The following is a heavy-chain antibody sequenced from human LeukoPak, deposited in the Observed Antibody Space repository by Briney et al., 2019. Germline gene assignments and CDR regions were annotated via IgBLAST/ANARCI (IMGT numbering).Heavy chain of an antibody. J-gene: IGHJ4*02. D-gene: IGHD3-22*01. CDR3: ARDPSECSGYPIYFDY. Sequence: SQTLSLTCTVSGGSISSGDYYWSWIRQPPGKGLEWIGYIYYSGSTYYNPSLKSRVTISVDTSKNQFSLKLSSVTAADTAVYYCARDPSECSGYPIYFDYWGQGTLVTVSS. V-gene: IGHV4-30-4*08. CDR2: IYYSGST. CDR1: GGSISSGDYY.